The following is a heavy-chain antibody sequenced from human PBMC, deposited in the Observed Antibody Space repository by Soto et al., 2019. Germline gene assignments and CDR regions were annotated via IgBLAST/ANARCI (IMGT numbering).Heavy chain of an antibody. D-gene: IGHD6-19*01. V-gene: IGHV4-31*03. J-gene: IGHJ4*02. Sequence: SETLSLTCTVSGGSISSGGYYWSWIRQHPGKGLEWIGYIYYSGSTYYNPSLKSRVTISVDTSKNQFSLKLSSVTAADTAVYYCARAIYSNSRIAVAGTFDYWGQGTLVTVSS. CDR1: GGSISSGGYY. CDR3: ARAIYSNSRIAVAGTFDY. CDR2: IYYSGST.